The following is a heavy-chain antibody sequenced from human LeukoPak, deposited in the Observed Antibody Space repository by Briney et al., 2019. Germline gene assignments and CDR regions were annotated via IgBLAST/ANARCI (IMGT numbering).Heavy chain of an antibody. CDR2: ISGTGGRT. CDR3: AKGLHGGVGYGVDV. D-gene: IGHD3-16*01. V-gene: IGHV3-23*01. J-gene: IGHJ6*02. CDR1: GFTFSNYA. Sequence: GGSLRRSCTASGFTFSNYAMTWVRQAPGKGLEWVSSISGTGGRTYSADSVKGRFTISRDNSKNTLYLQMKNLRVEHTAVYYCAKGLHGGVGYGVDVWGQGTTVSVSS.